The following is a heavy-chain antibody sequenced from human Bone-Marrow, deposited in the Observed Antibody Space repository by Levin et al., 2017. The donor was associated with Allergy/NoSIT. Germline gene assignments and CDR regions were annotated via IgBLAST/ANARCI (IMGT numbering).Heavy chain of an antibody. CDR1: GFIFNNYW. J-gene: IGHJ4*02. CDR2: INEDGTEK. Sequence: LSLTCAASGFIFNNYWMSWVRQTPGKGLEWVANINEDGTEKYYVDSVKGRFTTSKDDTRNSLFLQMNSLRVEDTAVYYCARIGFYGSSWSYDSWGQGTLVTVSS. V-gene: IGHV3-7*01. D-gene: IGHD6-13*01. CDR3: ARIGFYGSSWSYDS.